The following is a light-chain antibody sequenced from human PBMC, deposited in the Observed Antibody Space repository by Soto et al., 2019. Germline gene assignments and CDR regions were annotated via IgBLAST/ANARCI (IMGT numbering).Light chain of an antibody. CDR1: SSDVGRYDR. CDR3: SSYTSGSLYV. V-gene: IGLV2-18*02. J-gene: IGLJ1*01. Sequence: QSALTQPPSVSGSPGQSVTISCTGTSSDVGRYDRVSWYQQSPGTAPKLIIYEVTNRPSGVPDRFSGSKSGNTASLTISGLQAEDEADFYCSSYTSGSLYVFGTGTKVTVL. CDR2: EVT.